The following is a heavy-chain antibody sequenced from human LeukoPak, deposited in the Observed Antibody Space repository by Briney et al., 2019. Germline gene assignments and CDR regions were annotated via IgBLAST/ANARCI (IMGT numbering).Heavy chain of an antibody. D-gene: IGHD5-24*01. V-gene: IGHV4-39*07. CDR2: IYYSGST. J-gene: IGHJ5*02. Sequence: SETLSLTCTVSGGSIRSYWSWIRQPPGKGLEWIGSIYYSGSTYYNPSLKSRVTISVDTSKNQFSLKLSSVTAADTAVYYCARRRDGYNSVSWFDPWGQGTLVTVSS. CDR1: GGSIRSY. CDR3: ARRRDGYNSVSWFDP.